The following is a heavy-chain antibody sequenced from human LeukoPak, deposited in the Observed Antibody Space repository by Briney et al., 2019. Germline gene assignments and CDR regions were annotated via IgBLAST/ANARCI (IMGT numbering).Heavy chain of an antibody. CDR3: ARVVRPRSSGYFYFDY. D-gene: IGHD3-22*01. V-gene: IGHV4-39*07. CDR2: IYYSGST. Sequence: SETLSLTCTVSGGSISSSSYYWGWIRQPPGKGLEWIGSIYYSGSTYYNPSLKSRVTISVDTSKNQFSLKLSSVTAADTAVYYCARVVRPRSSGYFYFDYWGQGTLVTVSS. CDR1: GGSISSSSYY. J-gene: IGHJ4*02.